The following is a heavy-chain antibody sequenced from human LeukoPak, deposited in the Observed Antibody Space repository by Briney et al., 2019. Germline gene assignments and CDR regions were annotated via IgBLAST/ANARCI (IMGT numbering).Heavy chain of an antibody. CDR2: IYSGGST. V-gene: IGHV3-53*01. J-gene: IGHJ4*02. CDR1: GFTVSSNY. Sequence: PGGSLRLSCAASGFTVSSNYMSWVRQAPGKGLEWVSVIYSGGSTYYADSVKGRFTISRDNSKNTLYLQMNSLRAEDTAVYYCARDRAYGSEIFDYWGQGTLVTVSS. D-gene: IGHD3-10*01. CDR3: ARDRAYGSEIFDY.